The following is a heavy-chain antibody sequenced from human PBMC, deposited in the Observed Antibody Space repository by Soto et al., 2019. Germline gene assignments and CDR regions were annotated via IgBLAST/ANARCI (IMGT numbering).Heavy chain of an antibody. CDR3: ARRRDIVVVPAAHHDAFDI. J-gene: IGHJ3*02. Sequence: SSGEGCGDSVSSSWLGWVHQMHGKGLEWMGIIYPGDSDTRYSPSFQGQVTISADKSISTAYLQWSSLKASDTAMYYCARRRDIVVVPAAHHDAFDIWGQGTMVTVSS. CDR2: IYPGDSDT. V-gene: IGHV5-51*07. D-gene: IGHD2-2*01. CDR1: GDSVSSSW.